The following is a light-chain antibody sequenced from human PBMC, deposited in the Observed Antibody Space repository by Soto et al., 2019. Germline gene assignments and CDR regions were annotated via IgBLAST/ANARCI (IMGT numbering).Light chain of an antibody. CDR1: QSVSSN. CDR2: GAS. CDR3: QQYNSYSPRT. Sequence: EIVMTQSPATLSVSPGERATFSCRASQSVSSNLAWYQQKPGQAPRLLIYGASIRATGIPARFSGSGSGTEFTLTISSLQSDDFATYYCQQYNSYSPRTFGQGTKVEIK. V-gene: IGKV3-15*01. J-gene: IGKJ1*01.